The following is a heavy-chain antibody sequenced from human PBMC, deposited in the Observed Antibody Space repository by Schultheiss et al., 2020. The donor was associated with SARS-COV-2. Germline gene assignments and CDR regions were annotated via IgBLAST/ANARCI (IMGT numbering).Heavy chain of an antibody. CDR3: ARGLVVVPALPSPNYYYYMDV. CDR2: IYYSGST. V-gene: IGHV4-59*12. J-gene: IGHJ6*03. D-gene: IGHD2-2*01. Sequence: SETLSLTCTVSGGSISSYYWSWIRQPPGKGLEWIGYIYYSGSTNYNPSLKSRVTISVDTSKNQFSLQLNSVTPEDTAVYYCARGLVVVPALPSPNYYYYMDVWGKGTTVTVSS. CDR1: GGSISSYY.